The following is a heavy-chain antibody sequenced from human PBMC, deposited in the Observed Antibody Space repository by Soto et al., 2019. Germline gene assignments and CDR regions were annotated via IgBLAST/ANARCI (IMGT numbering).Heavy chain of an antibody. J-gene: IGHJ6*02. V-gene: IGHV4-31*03. CDR2: IYYSGST. CDR3: ARDREDGMDV. Sequence: GPGPGDTSETLSLTCTVSGGSISSGGYYWSWIRQHPGKGLEWIGYIYYSGSTYYNPSLKSRVTISVDTSKNQFSLKLSSVTAADTAVYYCARDREDGMDVWGQGTTVTVSS. D-gene: IGHD1-26*01. CDR1: GGSISSGGYY.